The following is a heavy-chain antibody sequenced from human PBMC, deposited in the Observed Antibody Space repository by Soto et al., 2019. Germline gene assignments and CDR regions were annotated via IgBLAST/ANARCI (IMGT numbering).Heavy chain of an antibody. D-gene: IGHD3-9*01. CDR3: ARYRRARRYYQSAGHYNN. V-gene: IGHV3-23*01. Sequence: EVQLLESGGGLVQPGGSLRLSCVASGFTFKNYDMRWVRQAPGKGLEWVSGISGSGGVTYYADSVKGQFTISRDNSKNTMYLKMNSLRANDTGVYYCARYRRARRYYQSAGHYNNWGQGTLVTVSS. CDR1: GFTFKNYD. CDR2: ISGSGGVT. J-gene: IGHJ4*02.